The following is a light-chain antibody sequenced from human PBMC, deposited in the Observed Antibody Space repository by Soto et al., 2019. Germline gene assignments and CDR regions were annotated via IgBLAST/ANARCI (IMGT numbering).Light chain of an antibody. CDR3: QQSYSPPFT. J-gene: IGKJ3*01. CDR1: QTISSY. V-gene: IGKV1-39*01. CDR2: AAS. Sequence: DIQMTQSPSSLSASVGDGVTITCRASQTISSYLNWYQQRPGIAPRLLIYAASTLQSGVPSRFSGRGFATNFTLAINSLPPEDFATYYCQQSYSPPFTFGPGTKVDIK.